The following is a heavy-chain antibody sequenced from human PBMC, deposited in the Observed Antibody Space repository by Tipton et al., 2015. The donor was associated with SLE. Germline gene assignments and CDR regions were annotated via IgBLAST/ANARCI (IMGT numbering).Heavy chain of an antibody. D-gene: IGHD6-13*01. J-gene: IGHJ3*02. Sequence: QSGAEVKKPGASVKVSCKTSGYTFTTYGVSWVRQAPGQGLQWMGWINPNNGNTNYAQNLQGRVTMTTDTSTSTAYMELRSLRSDDTAVYYCATYSSSWPDAFDIWGQGTMVTVSS. CDR2: INPNNGNT. V-gene: IGHV1-18*01. CDR1: GYTFTTYG. CDR3: ATYSSSWPDAFDI.